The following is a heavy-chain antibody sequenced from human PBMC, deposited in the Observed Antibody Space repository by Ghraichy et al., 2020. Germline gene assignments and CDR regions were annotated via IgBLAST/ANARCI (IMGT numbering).Heavy chain of an antibody. D-gene: IGHD5/OR15-5a*01. CDR2: ISGRTDVI. V-gene: IGHV3-48*02. CDR1: GFTFSNFG. CDR3: MRGAQFYDNWFDP. Sequence: GGSLRLSCAASGFTFSNFGMNWVRQAPGKGLEWVAYISGRTDVIHYTDSVKGRFAISRDNAENSLYLQMNSLRDEDTAVYYCMRGAQFYDNWFDPWGQGTLVTVSS. J-gene: IGHJ5*02.